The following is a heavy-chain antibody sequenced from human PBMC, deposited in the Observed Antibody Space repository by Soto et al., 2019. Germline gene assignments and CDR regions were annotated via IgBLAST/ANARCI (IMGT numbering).Heavy chain of an antibody. CDR2: IYYSGST. CDR3: ARVFSDSSSFFDP. V-gene: IGHV4-31*02. D-gene: IGHD6-13*01. Sequence: PGKGLEWIGYIYYSGSTYYNPSLKSRVTISVDTSKNQFSLKLSSVTAADTAVYYCARVFSDSSSFFDPWGQGTLVTVSS. J-gene: IGHJ5*02.